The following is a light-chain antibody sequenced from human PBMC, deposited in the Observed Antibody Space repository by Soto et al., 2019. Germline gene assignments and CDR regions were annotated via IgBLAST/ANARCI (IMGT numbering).Light chain of an antibody. Sequence: ESLLIHSPGTMSLSPVERATLSCRAIHRVNSRLAWYQHKPGQAPRFLISGASTRATGIPDRFSGSGSATDFTLTISSLQAEDVALYYCQHYGRSPITFGQGTRLDI. V-gene: IGKV3-20*01. CDR1: HRVNSR. J-gene: IGKJ5*01. CDR3: QHYGRSPIT. CDR2: GAS.